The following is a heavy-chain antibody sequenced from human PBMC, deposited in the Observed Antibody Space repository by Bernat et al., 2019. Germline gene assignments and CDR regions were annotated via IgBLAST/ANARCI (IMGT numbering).Heavy chain of an antibody. CDR1: GFTFTSYA. V-gene: IGHV3-23*04. J-gene: IGHJ4*02. Sequence: EVQLVESGGRLVQPGGSLRLSCGASGFTFTSYAMSWVRQAPGKGLEWVSVITGSGDSTYYADSVKGRFTISRDSSKNTLYLQMNSLRAEDTAVYYCAKTHSNYGNFDYWGQGTLVTVTS. D-gene: IGHD4-4*01. CDR3: AKTHSNYGNFDY. CDR2: ITGSGDST.